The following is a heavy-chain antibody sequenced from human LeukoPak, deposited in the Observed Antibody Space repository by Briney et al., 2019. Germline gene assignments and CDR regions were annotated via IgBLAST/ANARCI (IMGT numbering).Heavy chain of an antibody. CDR3: ARGGYSGYAYYYYGMDV. J-gene: IGHJ6*02. D-gene: IGHD5-12*01. CDR1: GFTFSSYS. V-gene: IGHV4-34*01. CDR2: INHSGST. Sequence: TGGSLRLSCAASGFTFSSYSMHWVRQPPGKGLEWIGEINHSGSTNYNPSLKSRVTISVDTSKNQFSLKLSSVTAADTAVYYCARGGYSGYAYYYYGMDVWGQGTTVTVSS.